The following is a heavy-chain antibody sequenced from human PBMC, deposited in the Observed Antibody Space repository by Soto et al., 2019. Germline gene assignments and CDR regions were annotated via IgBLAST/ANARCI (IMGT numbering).Heavy chain of an antibody. CDR2: ISSSSSYI. V-gene: IGHV3-21*01. D-gene: IGHD2-2*02. CDR1: GFTFSSYS. Sequence: GGSLRLSCAASGFTFSSYSMNWGRQATGKGLEWVSSISSSSSYIYYADSVKGRFTISRDNAKNSLYLQMNSLRAEDTAVYYCARAHQGYCSSTSCYTEVRFGMDVWGQGTTVTVSS. J-gene: IGHJ6*02. CDR3: ARAHQGYCSSTSCYTEVRFGMDV.